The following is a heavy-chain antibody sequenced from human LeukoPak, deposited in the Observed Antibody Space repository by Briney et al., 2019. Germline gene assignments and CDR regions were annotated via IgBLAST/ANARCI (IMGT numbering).Heavy chain of an antibody. CDR3: VRDRGGLPIVY. D-gene: IGHD3-10*01. CDR2: IHSDGSTT. CDR1: GFTFSSYW. Sequence: GGSLRLSCAASGFTFSSYWMHWVRQAPGKGLVWVSRIHSDGSTTTYADSVKGRFTISRDNAKNTLYLQMSSLRAEDAAVYYCVRDRGGLPIVYWGQGTLVTVSS. V-gene: IGHV3-74*01. J-gene: IGHJ4*02.